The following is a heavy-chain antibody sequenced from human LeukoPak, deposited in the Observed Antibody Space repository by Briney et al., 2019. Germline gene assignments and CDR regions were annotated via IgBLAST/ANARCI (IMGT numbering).Heavy chain of an antibody. V-gene: IGHV4-59*01. D-gene: IGHD5-18*01. Sequence: SETLSLTCTVSGGSISTYYWSWIRQPPGKGLEWIGYISDSGNTNCNPSLESRVTISVDTSKNQFSLKLSSVTAADTAVYYCASGYSYGYGMNAFDIWGQGTMVTVSS. CDR2: ISDSGNT. CDR3: ASGYSYGYGMNAFDI. J-gene: IGHJ3*02. CDR1: GGSISTYY.